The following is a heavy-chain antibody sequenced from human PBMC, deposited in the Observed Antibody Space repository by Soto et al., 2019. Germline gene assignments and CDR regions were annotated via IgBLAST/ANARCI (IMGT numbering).Heavy chain of an antibody. D-gene: IGHD3-16*02. Sequence: VGSLRLSCAASGFTFSSYSMNWVRQAPGKGLEWVSSISSSSSYIYYADSVKGRFTISRDNAKNSLYLQMNSLRAEDTAVYYCARDTYYDYVWGSYRPSYGMDVWGQGTTVTVSS. CDR3: ARDTYYDYVWGSYRPSYGMDV. CDR1: GFTFSSYS. V-gene: IGHV3-21*01. J-gene: IGHJ6*02. CDR2: ISSSSSYI.